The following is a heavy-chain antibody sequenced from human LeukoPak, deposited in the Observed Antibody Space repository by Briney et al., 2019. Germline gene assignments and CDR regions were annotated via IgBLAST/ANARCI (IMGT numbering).Heavy chain of an antibody. CDR1: GGSFSGYY. CDR2: INHSGST. D-gene: IGHD3-22*01. CDR3: ARGPYSYDSSGAFDI. Sequence: SETLSLTCAVYGGSFSGYYWSWIRQPPGKGLEWIGEINHSGSTNYNPSLKSRVTISVDTSKNQFSLKLSAVTAADTAVYYCARGPYSYDSSGAFDIWGQGTMVTVSS. J-gene: IGHJ3*02. V-gene: IGHV4-34*01.